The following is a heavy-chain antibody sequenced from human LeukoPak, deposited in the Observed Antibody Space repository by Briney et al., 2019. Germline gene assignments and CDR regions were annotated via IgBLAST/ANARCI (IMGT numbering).Heavy chain of an antibody. CDR3: ARDHTAMVKDYYYGMDV. Sequence: SVKVSCKASGGTFSSYAISWVRQAPGQGLEWMGGIIPIFGTANYAQKFEGRVTITADESTSTAYVELSSLRSEDTAVYYCARDHTAMVKDYYYGMDVWGKGTTVTVSS. CDR1: GGTFSSYA. CDR2: IIPIFGTA. J-gene: IGHJ6*04. V-gene: IGHV1-69*13. D-gene: IGHD5-18*01.